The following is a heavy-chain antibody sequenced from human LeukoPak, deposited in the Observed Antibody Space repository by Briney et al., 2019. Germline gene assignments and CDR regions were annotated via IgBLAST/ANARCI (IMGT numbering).Heavy chain of an antibody. CDR1: GFTVSSSY. J-gene: IGHJ4*02. Sequence: GSLRLSCAASGFTVSSSYMIWVRQAPGKGLEWVSVIYSGGYTYYADSVKGRFTISRDHSKNTLYLQMDSLRAEDTAVYYCARENGYKVFDYWGQGTLVTVSS. D-gene: IGHD5-24*01. CDR2: IYSGGYT. V-gene: IGHV3-53*01. CDR3: ARENGYKVFDY.